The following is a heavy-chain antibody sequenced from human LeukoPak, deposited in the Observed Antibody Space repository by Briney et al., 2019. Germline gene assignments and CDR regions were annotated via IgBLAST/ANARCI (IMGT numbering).Heavy chain of an antibody. D-gene: IGHD6-19*01. CDR2: IDHSGNT. V-gene: IGHV4-34*01. CDR3: ARGSAVRLAVAGWFDP. J-gene: IGHJ5*02. CDR1: SGSFSGYY. Sequence: SETLSLTCVLYSGSFSGYYWSWIRQPPGEGLGWLGEIDHSGNTDYNPSLKSRITVALYTTKNQFSLRPISVAAADTAVYYCARGSAVRLAVAGWFDPWGQGTLVTVSS.